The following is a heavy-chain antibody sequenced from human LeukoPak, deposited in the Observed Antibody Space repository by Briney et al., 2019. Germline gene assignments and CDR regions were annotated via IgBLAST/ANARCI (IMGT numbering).Heavy chain of an antibody. CDR1: GYSISSGYY. D-gene: IGHD3-10*01. CDR2: IYHSGST. V-gene: IGHV4-38-2*01. Sequence: PSETLSLTCAVSGYSISSGYYWGWIRQPPGKGLEWIGSIYHSGSTYYNPSLKSRVTISVDTSKNQFSLKLSSVTAADTAVYYCARRIEGLTMVLGPGFDPWGQGTLVTVSS. J-gene: IGHJ5*02. CDR3: ARRIEGLTMVLGPGFDP.